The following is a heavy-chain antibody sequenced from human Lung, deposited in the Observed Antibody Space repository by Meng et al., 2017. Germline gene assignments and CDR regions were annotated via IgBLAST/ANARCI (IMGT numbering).Heavy chain of an antibody. CDR2: ISPYNGYT. J-gene: IGHJ4*02. Sequence: QVTRMQAGAEGKKPGAEGKGSGKASGYTFTTYGISWVRQAPGQGLEWMGWISPYNGYTSSIQKFQGRVTMTTDTSTSTAYMELMSLGSDDTAVYYCAILSHCTGGTCYPYDYWGQGTLVTVSS. CDR3: AILSHCTGGTCYPYDY. V-gene: IGHV1-18*01. D-gene: IGHD2-15*01. CDR1: GYTFTTYG.